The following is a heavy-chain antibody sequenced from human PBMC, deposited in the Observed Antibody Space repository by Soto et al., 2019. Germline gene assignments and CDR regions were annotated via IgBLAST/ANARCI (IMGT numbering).Heavy chain of an antibody. CDR1: GYTFTSYG. J-gene: IGHJ6*02. D-gene: IGHD6-13*01. V-gene: IGHV1-18*04. CDR2: ISAYNGNT. Sequence: QVQLVQSGAEVKKPGASVKVSCKASGYTFTSYGISWVRQAPGQGLEWMGWISAYNGNTNYAQKLQGRVTMTTDTSTSTAYMELRSLRSDDTAVYYCARERRQQLVQWDYYYYGLDVWGQGTTVTVSS. CDR3: ARERRQQLVQWDYYYYGLDV.